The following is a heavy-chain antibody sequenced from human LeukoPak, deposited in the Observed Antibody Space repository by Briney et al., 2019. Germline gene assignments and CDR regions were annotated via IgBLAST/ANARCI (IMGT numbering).Heavy chain of an antibody. V-gene: IGHV4-59*01. CDR2: IYYSGST. J-gene: IGHJ5*02. Sequence: SSETLFLTCTVSGGSISSYYWSWIRQPPGKGLEWIGYIYYSGSTNYNPSLKSRVTISVDTSKNQFSLKLSSVTAADTAVYYCARVTAARRPLWFDPWGQGTLVTVSS. CDR3: ARVTAARRPLWFDP. CDR1: GGSISSYY. D-gene: IGHD6-6*01.